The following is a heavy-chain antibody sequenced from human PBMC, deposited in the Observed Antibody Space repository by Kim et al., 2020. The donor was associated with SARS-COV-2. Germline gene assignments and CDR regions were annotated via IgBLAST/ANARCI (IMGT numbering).Heavy chain of an antibody. Sequence: YTDTVKGRFTISGDNSKNTLYRQMNSLRAEDTAVYYCAREIVVVTNAFDIWGQGTMVTVSS. CDR3: AREIVVVTNAFDI. J-gene: IGHJ3*02. D-gene: IGHD2-21*02. V-gene: IGHV3-33*01.